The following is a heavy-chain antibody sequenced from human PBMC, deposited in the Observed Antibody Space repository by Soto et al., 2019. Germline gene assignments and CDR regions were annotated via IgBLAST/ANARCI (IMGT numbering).Heavy chain of an antibody. CDR3: ARDREAGYNFYYGMDV. D-gene: IGHD6-19*01. Sequence: SETLSLTCSVSGADINTYSWTWIRKPAGKGLEWIGRIYTSASINYNPSLKGRVTLSVDTSTNQVSLRLASVTAADTAVYYCARDREAGYNFYYGMDVWGQGTTVTVS. J-gene: IGHJ6*02. CDR1: GADINTYS. CDR2: IYTSASI. V-gene: IGHV4-4*07.